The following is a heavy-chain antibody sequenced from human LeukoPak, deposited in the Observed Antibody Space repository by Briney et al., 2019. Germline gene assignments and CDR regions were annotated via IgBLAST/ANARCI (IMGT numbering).Heavy chain of an antibody. CDR2: INHSGST. V-gene: IGHV4-34*01. Sequence: PSETLSLTCAVYGGSFSGYYWSWIRQPPGKGLEWIGEINHSGSTNYNPSLKSRVTISVDTSKNQFSLKLSSVTAADTAVYYCARATTGSSGYYDGGFLFDYWGQGTLVTVSS. CDR3: ARATTGSSGYYDGGFLFDY. D-gene: IGHD3-22*01. J-gene: IGHJ4*02. CDR1: GGSFSGYY.